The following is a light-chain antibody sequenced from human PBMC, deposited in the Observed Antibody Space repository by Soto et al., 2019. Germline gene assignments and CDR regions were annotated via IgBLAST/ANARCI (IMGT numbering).Light chain of an antibody. CDR2: DAS. J-gene: IGKJ1*01. CDR1: QSVSSY. Sequence: EIVLTQSPATLSLSPGERATLSCRASQSVSSYLAWYQQKPGQAPRVLIYDASNRATGIPARFSGSESGTDFTLTISSPEPEDFAVYYCQQRSNWPRTFGQGTKVDIK. CDR3: QQRSNWPRT. V-gene: IGKV3-11*01.